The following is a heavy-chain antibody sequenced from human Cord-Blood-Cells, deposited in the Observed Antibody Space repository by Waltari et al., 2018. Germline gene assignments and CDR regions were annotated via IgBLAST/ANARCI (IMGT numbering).Heavy chain of an antibody. CDR2: IKQDGSEK. Sequence: EVQLVESGGGLVQPGGSLRLSCAASGFTSSSLWMSWVRQAPGKGLEWVANIKQDGSEKYYVDSVKGRFTISRDNAKNSLYQQMNSLRAEDTAVYYCARESSYDAFDIWGQGTMVTVSS. CDR1: GFTSSSLW. V-gene: IGHV3-7*01. CDR3: ARESSYDAFDI. D-gene: IGHD6-13*01. J-gene: IGHJ3*02.